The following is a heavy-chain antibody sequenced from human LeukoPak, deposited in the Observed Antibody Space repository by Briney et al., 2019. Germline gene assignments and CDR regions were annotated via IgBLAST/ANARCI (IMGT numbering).Heavy chain of an antibody. CDR2: FDPEDGET. J-gene: IGHJ3*02. CDR1: GYTLTELS. V-gene: IGHV1-24*01. CDR3: ATAITIFGVVRWAFDI. Sequence: ASVKVSCKVSGYTLTELSMHWVRQAPGKGLEGMGGFDPEDGETIYAQKFQGRVTMTEDTSTDTAYMELSSLRSEDTAVYYCATAITIFGVVRWAFDIWGQGTMVTVSS. D-gene: IGHD3-3*01.